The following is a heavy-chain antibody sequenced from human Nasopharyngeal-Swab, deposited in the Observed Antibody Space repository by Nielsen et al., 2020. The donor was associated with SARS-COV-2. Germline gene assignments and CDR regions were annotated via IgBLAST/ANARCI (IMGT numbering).Heavy chain of an antibody. D-gene: IGHD6-13*01. CDR2: ISYDGSNK. Sequence: GESLKISCAASGFTFSSYGMHWVRQAPGKGLEWVAVISYDGSNKYYADSVKGRFTISRDNSKNTLYLQMNSLRAEDTAVYYCARIPAASSWHLYYYYYYMDVWGKGTTVTVSS. V-gene: IGHV3-30*03. CDR1: GFTFSSYG. CDR3: ARIPAASSWHLYYYYYYMDV. J-gene: IGHJ6*03.